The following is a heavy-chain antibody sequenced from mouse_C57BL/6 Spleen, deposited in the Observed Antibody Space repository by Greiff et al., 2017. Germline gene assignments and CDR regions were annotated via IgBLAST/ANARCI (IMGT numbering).Heavy chain of an antibody. D-gene: IGHD4-1*01. CDR1: GYTFTSYW. V-gene: IGHV1-52*01. Sequence: QVQLQQPGAELVRPGSSVKLSCKASGYTFTSYWMHWVKQRPIQGLEWIGNIDPSDSETHYNQKFKDKATLTVDKSSSTAYMQLSSLTSEDSAVYYCARRGPPLGFDVWGTGTTVTVSS. J-gene: IGHJ1*03. CDR2: IDPSDSET. CDR3: ARRGPPLGFDV.